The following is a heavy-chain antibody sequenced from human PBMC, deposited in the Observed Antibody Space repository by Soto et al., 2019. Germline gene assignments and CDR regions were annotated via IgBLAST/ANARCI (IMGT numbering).Heavy chain of an antibody. CDR2: IYYSGST. Sequence: ETLSRACPVSGGSISSDYWSCIRQPPGKGLEWIGYIYYSGSTNYNPSLKSRVTISVDTSKNQFSLKLSSVTAADTAVYYCARGKRGWECRSSWDWFEPWGRGTLVTVSS. V-gene: IGHV4-59*01. D-gene: IGHD6-13*01. CDR1: GGSISSDY. J-gene: IGHJ5*02. CDR3: ARGKRGWECRSSWDWFEP.